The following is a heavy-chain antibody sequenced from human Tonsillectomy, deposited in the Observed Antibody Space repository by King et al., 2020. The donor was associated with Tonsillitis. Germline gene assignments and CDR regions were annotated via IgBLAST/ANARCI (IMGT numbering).Heavy chain of an antibody. D-gene: IGHD5-18*01. CDR2: ISYGGSDR. J-gene: IGHJ6*02. CDR3: ARGGFDTGRDYYGMDV. Sequence: QLVQSGGGVVQPGRSLRLSCAASGFTFSSYAMHWVRQAPGKGLEWVAVISYGGSDRYYADSVKGRFTISRDNSKNTLYLQMNSLRAEDTAVYYCARGGFDTGRDYYGMDVWGQGTTVTVSS. V-gene: IGHV3-30*04. CDR1: GFTFSSYA.